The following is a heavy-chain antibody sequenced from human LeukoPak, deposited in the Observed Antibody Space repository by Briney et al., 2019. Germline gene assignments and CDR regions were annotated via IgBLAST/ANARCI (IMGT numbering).Heavy chain of an antibody. D-gene: IGHD3-3*01. V-gene: IGHV3-30*04. Sequence: GGSLRLSCAASGFSFSSYTMHWVRQAPGKGLEWVALISYDASNKYYADSVKGRFTISRDSSKNMVYLQMNSLRAEDTAVYYCARVFTPNLIFPRQKNAFDIWGQGTMVTVSS. J-gene: IGHJ3*02. CDR3: ARVFTPNLIFPRQKNAFDI. CDR2: ISYDASNK. CDR1: GFSFSSYT.